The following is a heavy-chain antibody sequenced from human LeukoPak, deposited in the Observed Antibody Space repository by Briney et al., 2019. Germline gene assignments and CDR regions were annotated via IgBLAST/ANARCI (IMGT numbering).Heavy chain of an antibody. V-gene: IGHV3-74*01. CDR2: INRDGSST. CDR1: GFTFSSHW. Sequence: GGSLRLSCAASGFTFSSHWIHWVRQAPGKGLVWVSGINRDGSSTSYADSVKGRFTISRDNAKNTLYLQMNSLRAEDTAVYYCARGSGIEPFDYWGQGTLVTVSS. J-gene: IGHJ4*02. CDR3: ARGSGIEPFDY. D-gene: IGHD3-3*01.